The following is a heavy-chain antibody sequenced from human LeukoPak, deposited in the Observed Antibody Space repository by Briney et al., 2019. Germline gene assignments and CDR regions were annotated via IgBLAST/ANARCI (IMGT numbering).Heavy chain of an antibody. Sequence: SETLSLTCTVSGGSISSYYWSWIQQPAGKGLEWIGRIYTSGSTNYNPSLRSRVTMSVDTSKNQFSLKLSSVTAADTAVYYCARGPQQWLVPSRFDPWGQGTLVTVSS. J-gene: IGHJ5*02. D-gene: IGHD6-19*01. CDR2: IYTSGST. CDR3: ARGPQQWLVPSRFDP. V-gene: IGHV4-4*07. CDR1: GGSISSYY.